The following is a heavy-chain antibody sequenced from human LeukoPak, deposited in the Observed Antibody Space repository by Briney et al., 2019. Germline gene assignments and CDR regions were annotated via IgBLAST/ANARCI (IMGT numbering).Heavy chain of an antibody. CDR2: IKQDGTEK. J-gene: IGHJ4*02. CDR1: GFTFTTYW. V-gene: IGHV3-7*03. Sequence: GGSLRLSCAASGFTFTTYWMSWVRQAPGKGLEWVANIKQDGTEKYYVDSVKGRFTISRDNAKNSLYLQMNSLRAEDMALYYCAKGGGYSYGNYFDYWGQGTLVTVSS. D-gene: IGHD5-18*01. CDR3: AKGGGYSYGNYFDY.